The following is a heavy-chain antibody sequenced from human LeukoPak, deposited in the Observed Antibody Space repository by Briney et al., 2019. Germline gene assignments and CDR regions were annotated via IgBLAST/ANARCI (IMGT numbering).Heavy chain of an antibody. V-gene: IGHV4-31*03. CDR1: GGSISSGGYY. D-gene: IGHD3-3*01. CDR3: ARGRAIFGVVIPFFDY. Sequence: SQTLSLTCTISGGSISSGGYYWSWIPQHPGKGLEWIGYIYYSGSTYYNPSLTRRVTISVDTSKNQFSLKLSSVTAADTAVYYCARGRAIFGVVIPFFDYWGQGTLVTVSS. CDR2: IYYSGST. J-gene: IGHJ4*02.